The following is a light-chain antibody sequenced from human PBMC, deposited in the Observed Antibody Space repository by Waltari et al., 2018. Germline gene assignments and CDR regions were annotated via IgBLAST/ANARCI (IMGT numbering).Light chain of an antibody. CDR1: SSDIGTHKS. J-gene: IGLJ2*01. Sequence: QSDLTQSASVSGSPGQSITISCTGSSSDIGTHKSASWYQQHPGKAPKLLIYDVNERPSGVSDRFSGSKSGNTASLTVSGLQTADEADYYCSSFADRGTLVFGGGTTLTVL. CDR2: DVN. V-gene: IGLV2-14*03. CDR3: SSFADRGTLV.